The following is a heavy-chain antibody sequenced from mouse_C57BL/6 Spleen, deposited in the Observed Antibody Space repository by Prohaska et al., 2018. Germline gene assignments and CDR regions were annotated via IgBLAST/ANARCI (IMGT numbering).Heavy chain of an antibody. CDR3: ARGRSYGSQFAY. D-gene: IGHD2-12*01. CDR2: IYPGDGDT. J-gene: IGHJ3*01. CDR1: GYAFSSSW. Sequence: ISCKASGYAFSSSWMNCVTQRPGKGLEWIGRIYPGDGDTNYNGKFKGKVTLTADKSSSTAYMQLSSLRSEDSAIYFCARGRSYGSQFAYWSQGTLV. V-gene: IGHV1-82*01.